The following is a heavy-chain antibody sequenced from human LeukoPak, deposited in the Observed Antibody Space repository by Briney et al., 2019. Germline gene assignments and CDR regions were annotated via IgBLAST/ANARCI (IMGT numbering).Heavy chain of an antibody. V-gene: IGHV3-21*01. CDR1: GFTFSSYS. Sequence: GGSLRLSRAAFGFTFSSYSMNWVRHAPGKGLEWVSSISSSSSYIYYADSVKGRFTISRDNAKNSLYLQMNSLRAEDTAVYYCARAGAVAGTANDYWGQGTLVTVSS. D-gene: IGHD6-19*01. CDR3: ARAGAVAGTANDY. J-gene: IGHJ4*02. CDR2: ISSSSSYI.